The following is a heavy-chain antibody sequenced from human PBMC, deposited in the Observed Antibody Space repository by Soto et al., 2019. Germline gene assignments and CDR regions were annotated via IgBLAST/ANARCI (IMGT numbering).Heavy chain of an antibody. CDR1: GFTFSRYW. V-gene: IGHV3-7*03. Sequence: EVQLVESGGGLVQPGGSLRLSCAASGFTFSRYWMSWVRQAPGKGLEWVANIKQDGSEKYYVDSVKGRFTISRDNAKNSLYLQMNSLRAEDTAVYYCARDYGTHYYYYYGMDVWGQGTTVTVSS. D-gene: IGHD1-1*01. CDR2: IKQDGSEK. J-gene: IGHJ6*02. CDR3: ARDYGTHYYYYYGMDV.